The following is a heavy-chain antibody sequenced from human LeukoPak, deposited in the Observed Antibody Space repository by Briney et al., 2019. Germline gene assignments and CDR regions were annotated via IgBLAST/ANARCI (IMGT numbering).Heavy chain of an antibody. CDR1: GGTFSSYA. CDR3: ATRGSIAAAGIYY. D-gene: IGHD6-13*01. CDR2: IIPILGIA. V-gene: IGHV1-69*04. Sequence: GSSVKVSCKASGGTFSSYAISWVRQAPGQGLEWMGRIIPILGIANYAQKFQGRVTITADKSTSTAYMELSSLRSEDTAVYYCATRGSIAAAGIYYWGQGTLVTVSS. J-gene: IGHJ4*02.